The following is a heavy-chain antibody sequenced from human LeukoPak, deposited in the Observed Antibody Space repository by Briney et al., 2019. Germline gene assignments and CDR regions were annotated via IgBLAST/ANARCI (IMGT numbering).Heavy chain of an antibody. V-gene: IGHV3-7*01. CDR2: INPDGSGK. CDR1: GFTLSTYW. CDR3: ASWGAGGNS. D-gene: IGHD3-16*01. J-gene: IGHJ4*02. Sequence: GSLRLSCQASGFTLSTYWMNWVRQVPGKGLDWVANINPDGSGKRYVDSVKGRFTIARDNADNSLSLQMNSLSAEDTAVYYCASWGAGGNSWGQGTLVTVSS.